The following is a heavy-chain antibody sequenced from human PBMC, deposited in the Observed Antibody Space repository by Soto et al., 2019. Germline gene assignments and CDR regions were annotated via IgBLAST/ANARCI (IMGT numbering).Heavy chain of an antibody. D-gene: IGHD2-21*01. J-gene: IGHJ6*03. CDR3: ARGFSILSVRNCGGYIVV. CDR1: GGSFSGYY. CDR2: INHSGST. Sequence: SETLSLTCAVYGGSFSGYYWSWIRQPPGKGLEWIGEINHSGSTNYNPSLKSRVTISVDTSKNQFSLKLSSVTAADTAVYYCARGFSILSVRNCGGYIVVWGKGSPVTVPS. V-gene: IGHV4-34*01.